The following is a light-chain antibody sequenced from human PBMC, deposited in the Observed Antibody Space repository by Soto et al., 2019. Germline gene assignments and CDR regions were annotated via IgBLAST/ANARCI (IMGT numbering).Light chain of an antibody. CDR3: QKYNDWPPIT. Sequence: EIVMTPSPATLSVSPGESSTLSCRASQSIRSNLAWYQQKPGQAPTLVIFDASTRATGIPDRFTGRGSGTEFTLTISSLQSEDSAVYFCQKYNDWPPITVGGGTKVDIK. J-gene: IGKJ4*01. V-gene: IGKV3-15*01. CDR1: QSIRSN. CDR2: DAS.